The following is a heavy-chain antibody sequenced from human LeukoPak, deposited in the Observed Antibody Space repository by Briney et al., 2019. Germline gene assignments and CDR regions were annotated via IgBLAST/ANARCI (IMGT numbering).Heavy chain of an antibody. CDR3: ARDRLGFRVDV. V-gene: IGHV4-4*07. D-gene: IGHD3-10*01. CDR1: GDSISGSY. Sequence: PSETLSLTCTVSGDSISGSYWTWIRQSAGKGLEWIGRINTSGNTNYNPSLKSRVTMSLDTSKNQFSLNMSSVTVADTAVYYCARDRLGFRVDVWGKGTTVTFPS. J-gene: IGHJ6*04. CDR2: INTSGNT.